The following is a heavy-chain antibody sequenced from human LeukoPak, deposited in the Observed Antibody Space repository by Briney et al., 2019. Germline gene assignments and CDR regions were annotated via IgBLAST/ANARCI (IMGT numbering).Heavy chain of an antibody. D-gene: IGHD6-19*01. J-gene: IGHJ4*02. V-gene: IGHV3-48*01. Sequence: PGGSLRLSCAASGFTFSSYSMNWVRQAPGKGLEWVSYISSSSSTIYYADSVKGRFTISRDNSKNTLYLQMNSLRAEDTAVYYCARVGLGFDYWGQGTLVTVSS. CDR2: ISSSSSTI. CDR3: ARVGLGFDY. CDR1: GFTFSSYS.